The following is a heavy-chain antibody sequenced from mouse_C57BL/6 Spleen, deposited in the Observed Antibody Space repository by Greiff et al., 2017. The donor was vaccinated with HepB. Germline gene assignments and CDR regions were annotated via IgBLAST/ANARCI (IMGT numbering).Heavy chain of an antibody. D-gene: IGHD2-4*01. CDR1: GYTFTTYP. CDR3: ARGIYYDYDGRGYAMDY. V-gene: IGHV1-47*01. Sequence: QVQLQQSGAELVKPGASVKMSCKASGYTFTTYPIEWMKQNHGKSLEWIGNFHPYNDDTKYNEKFKGKATLTVEKSSSTVYLEISRLTSDDSAVYYCARGIYYDYDGRGYAMDYWGQGTSVTVSS. J-gene: IGHJ4*01. CDR2: FHPYNDDT.